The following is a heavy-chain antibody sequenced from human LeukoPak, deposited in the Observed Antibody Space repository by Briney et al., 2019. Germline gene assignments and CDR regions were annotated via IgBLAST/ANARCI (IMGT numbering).Heavy chain of an antibody. D-gene: IGHD2-15*01. CDR2: IIPIFGTA. CDR1: GGTFSSYA. V-gene: IGHV1-69*13. Sequence: ASVKVSCKASGGTFSSYAISWVRQAPGQGLEWMGGIIPIFGTAIYAQKFQGRVTITADESTSTAYMELSSLRSEDTAVYYCAKGDCSGGSCYSPFDYWGQGTLVTVSS. J-gene: IGHJ4*02. CDR3: AKGDCSGGSCYSPFDY.